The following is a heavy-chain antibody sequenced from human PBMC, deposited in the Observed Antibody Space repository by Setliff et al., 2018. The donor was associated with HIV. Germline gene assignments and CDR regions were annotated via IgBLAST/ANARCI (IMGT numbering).Heavy chain of an antibody. J-gene: IGHJ3*01. CDR3: AKDLDSRNWPRGAFDF. CDR2: INGGNDMI. Sequence: PGGSLRLSCAASGFTFSRYNLNWVRQSPGKGLEWISYINGGNDMIYYADSVKGRFTISRDSATNSLYLQMNSLRADDTAVYYCAKDLDSRNWPRGAFDFWGLGTMVTVSS. CDR1: GFTFSRYN. V-gene: IGHV3-48*01. D-gene: IGHD3-22*01.